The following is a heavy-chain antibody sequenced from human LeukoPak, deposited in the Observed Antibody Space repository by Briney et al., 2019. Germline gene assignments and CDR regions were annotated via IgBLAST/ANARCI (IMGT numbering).Heavy chain of an antibody. Sequence: AETLSLTCTVSGGSISSYYWSWIRQPPGKGLEWIGYIYYSGSTNYNPSLKSRVTISVDTSKNQFSLKLSSVTAADTAVYYCARDLTGTAVPGGYWGQGTLVTVSS. CDR3: ARDLTGTAVPGGY. CDR1: GGSISSYY. J-gene: IGHJ4*02. V-gene: IGHV4-59*01. CDR2: IYYSGST. D-gene: IGHD1-20*01.